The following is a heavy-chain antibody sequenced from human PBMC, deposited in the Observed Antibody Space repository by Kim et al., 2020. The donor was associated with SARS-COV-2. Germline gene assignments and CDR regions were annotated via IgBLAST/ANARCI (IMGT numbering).Heavy chain of an antibody. CDR1: GGSFSGYY. CDR3: ANRLLLRNWYFDL. D-gene: IGHD3-22*01. V-gene: IGHV4-34*01. CDR2: INHSGST. Sequence: SETLSLTCAVYGGSFSGYYWSWIRQPPGKGLEWIGEINHSGSTNYNPSLKSRVTISVDTSKNQFSLKLSSVTAADTAVYYCANRLLLRNWYFDLWGRGTLVTVSS. J-gene: IGHJ2*01.